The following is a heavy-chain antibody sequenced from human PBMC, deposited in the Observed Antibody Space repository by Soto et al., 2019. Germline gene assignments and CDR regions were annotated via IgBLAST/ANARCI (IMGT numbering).Heavy chain of an antibody. D-gene: IGHD3-10*01. J-gene: IGHJ6*02. CDR3: AKENYYYGSGTPEPVGMDV. CDR1: GFTFSSYG. Sequence: QVQLVESGGGVVQPGRSLRLSCAASGFTFSSYGMHWVRQAPGKGLEWVAVISYDGSNKYYADSVKGRFTISRDNSKNTLYLQMNSLRAEDTAVYYCAKENYYYGSGTPEPVGMDVWGQGTTVTVSS. V-gene: IGHV3-30*18. CDR2: ISYDGSNK.